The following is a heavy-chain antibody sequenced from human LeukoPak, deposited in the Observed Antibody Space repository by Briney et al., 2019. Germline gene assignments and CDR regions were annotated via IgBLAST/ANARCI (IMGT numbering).Heavy chain of an antibody. CDR1: GFTFSSYS. CDR2: ISSSSSTI. Sequence: GGSLRLSCAASGFTFSSYSMNWVRQAPGKGLEWVSYISSSSSTINYADSVKGRFTISRDNAKNSLYLQMNSLKTEDTAVYYCTRGVPSIAAAGDFDYWGQGTLVTVSS. V-gene: IGHV3-48*01. D-gene: IGHD6-13*01. J-gene: IGHJ4*02. CDR3: TRGVPSIAAAGDFDY.